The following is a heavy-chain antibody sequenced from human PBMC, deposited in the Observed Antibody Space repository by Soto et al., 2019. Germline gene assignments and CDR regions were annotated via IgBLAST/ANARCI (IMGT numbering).Heavy chain of an antibody. CDR2: IYYSGSA. Sequence: SETLSLTCTVSGGSTSSSSCYWGWIRQPPGKGLEWIGSIYYSGSAYYNPSLKSRVTISVDTSKNQFSLRLTSVTAADTAVYYCARLVATYCGYCDYWGQGTLVTVSS. J-gene: IGHJ4*02. CDR1: GGSTSSSSCY. CDR3: ARLVATYCGYCDY. D-gene: IGHD5-12*01. V-gene: IGHV4-39*01.